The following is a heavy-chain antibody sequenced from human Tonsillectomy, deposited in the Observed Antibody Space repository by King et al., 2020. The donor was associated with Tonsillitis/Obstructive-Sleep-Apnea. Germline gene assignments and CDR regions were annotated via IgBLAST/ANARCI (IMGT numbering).Heavy chain of an antibody. J-gene: IGHJ4*02. CDR3: AKDSSYQLWLVY. CDR2: ISWNSGSI. Sequence: VQLVESGGGLVQPGRSLRLSCAASGFTFDDYAMHWVRQAPGKGLEWVSGISWNSGSIGYADSVKGRFTISRDNAKNSLYLQMNSLRAEDTALYYCAKDSSYQLWLVYWGQGTLVTVSS. V-gene: IGHV3-9*01. D-gene: IGHD5-18*01. CDR1: GFTFDDYA.